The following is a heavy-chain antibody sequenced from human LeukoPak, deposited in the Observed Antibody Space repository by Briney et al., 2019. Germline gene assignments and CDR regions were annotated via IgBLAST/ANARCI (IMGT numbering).Heavy chain of an antibody. CDR2: IYTSGST. V-gene: IGHV4-4*07. CDR1: GGSISSYY. J-gene: IGHJ4*02. D-gene: IGHD3-16*01. Sequence: SETLSLTCTVSGGSISSYYWSWIRQPAGKGLEWIGRIYTSGSTNYNPSLKSRVTMSVDTSKNQFSLKLSSVTAADTAVYYCARGTPTVGGGFFEYWGQGTLVTVSS. CDR3: ARGTPTVGGGFFEY.